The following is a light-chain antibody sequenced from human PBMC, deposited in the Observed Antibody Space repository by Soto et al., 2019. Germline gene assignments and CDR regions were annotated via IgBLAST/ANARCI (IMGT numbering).Light chain of an antibody. Sequence: EIVLTQSPGTLSLSPGESATLSCRASQSVSHNYLAWYQQKPAQAPRLLIYGASSRATGIPDRFSGSGSGTDFTLTISRLEPEDFAVFYCQQYGRPPWTFGPGTKVEIK. J-gene: IGKJ1*01. CDR2: GAS. CDR3: QQYGRPPWT. V-gene: IGKV3-20*01. CDR1: QSVSHNY.